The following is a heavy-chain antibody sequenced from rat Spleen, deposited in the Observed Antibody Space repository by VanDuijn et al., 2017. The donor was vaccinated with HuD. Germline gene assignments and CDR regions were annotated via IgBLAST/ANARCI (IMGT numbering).Heavy chain of an antibody. Sequence: EVQLVESGGGLIQPGRSLKLSCTVSGFTFSDYNMAWVRQAPTKGLEWVASISTGGGNTYYRDSVKGRFTISRDNAKNTLYLQMDSLRSEDTATYYCARETGYNSYFNYWGQGVMVTVSS. CDR1: GFTFSDYN. V-gene: IGHV5S23*01. CDR3: ARETGYNSYFNY. D-gene: IGHD1-4*01. J-gene: IGHJ2*01. CDR2: ISTGGGNT.